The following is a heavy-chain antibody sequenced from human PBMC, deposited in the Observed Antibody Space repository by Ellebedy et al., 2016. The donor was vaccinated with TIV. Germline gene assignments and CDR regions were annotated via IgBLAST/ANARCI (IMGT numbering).Heavy chain of an antibody. V-gene: IGHV3-15*07. CDR3: FTDDYGGC. Sequence: GESLKISCATSGFTFAGAWMNWVRQAPGKGLEWVCRVKSNADGGTTDYAAPVKGRFTISRDYSENTVSLHMNSLKTEDTALYYCFTDDYGGCWGQGTLDTVFS. J-gene: IGHJ4*02. D-gene: IGHD4-17*01. CDR2: VKSNADGGTT. CDR1: GFTFAGAW.